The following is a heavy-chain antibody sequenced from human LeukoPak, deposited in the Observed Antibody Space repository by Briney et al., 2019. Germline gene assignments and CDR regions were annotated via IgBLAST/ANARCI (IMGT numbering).Heavy chain of an antibody. CDR2: IYYSGST. Sequence: SETLSLTCTVSGGSISSSSYYWGWIRQPPGKGLEWIGSIYYSGSTYYNPSLKSRVTISVDTSKNQFSLKLSSMTAADTAVYYCARRGTYYYDSSGQTIDYWGQGTLVTVSS. J-gene: IGHJ4*02. CDR3: ARRGTYYYDSSGQTIDY. D-gene: IGHD3-22*01. V-gene: IGHV4-39*01. CDR1: GGSISSSSYY.